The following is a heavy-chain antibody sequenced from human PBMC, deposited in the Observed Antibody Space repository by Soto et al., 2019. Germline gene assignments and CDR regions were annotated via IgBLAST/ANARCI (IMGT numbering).Heavy chain of an antibody. V-gene: IGHV1-2*04. D-gene: IGHD4-17*01. CDR3: ARGHPRRLLNHPGDWFDP. CDR1: GYTFTGYY. J-gene: IGHJ5*02. Sequence: ASVKVSCKASGYTFTGYYMHWVRQAPGQGLEWMGWINPNSGGTNYAQKFQGWVTMTRDTSISTAYMELSRLRSDDTAVYYCARGHPRRLLNHPGDWFDPWGQGTLVTVSS. CDR2: INPNSGGT.